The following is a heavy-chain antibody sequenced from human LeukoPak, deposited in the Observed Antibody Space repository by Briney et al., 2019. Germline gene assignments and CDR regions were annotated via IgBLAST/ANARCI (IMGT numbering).Heavy chain of an antibody. CDR3: ARIRDCSSTSCYTPRGHYMDV. CDR2: IYHSGST. D-gene: IGHD2-2*02. V-gene: IGHV4-30-2*01. J-gene: IGHJ6*03. Sequence: SQTLSLTCAVSGGSISSGGYSWSWIRQPPGKGLEWIGYIYHSGSTYYNPSLKSRVTISVDTSKNQFSLRLSSVTAADTAVYYCARIRDCSSTSCYTPRGHYMDVWGKGTTVTVS. CDR1: GGSISSGGYS.